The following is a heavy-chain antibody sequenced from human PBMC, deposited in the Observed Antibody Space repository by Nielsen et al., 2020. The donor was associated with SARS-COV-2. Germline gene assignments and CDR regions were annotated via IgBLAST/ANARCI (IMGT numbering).Heavy chain of an antibody. D-gene: IGHD3-22*01. CDR2: IYYSGTT. V-gene: IGHV4-61*01. CDR1: GGSVSSGSYY. CDR3: ASLPYYYDSSEAFDI. Sequence: SETLSLTCTVSGGSVSSGSYYWSWIRQPPGKGLEWIGYIYYSGTTNYSPSLKSRVTISVDTSKNQFSLKLSSVTAADTAVYYCASLPYYYDSSEAFDIWGQGTMVTVSS. J-gene: IGHJ3*02.